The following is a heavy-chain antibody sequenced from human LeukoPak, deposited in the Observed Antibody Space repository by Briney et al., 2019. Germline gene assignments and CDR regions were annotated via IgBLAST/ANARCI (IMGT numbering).Heavy chain of an antibody. CDR3: ATQRCSSTSCCTLPRYYYYYGMDV. V-gene: IGHV1-18*01. CDR2: ISAYNGNT. CDR1: GYTFTSYG. J-gene: IGHJ6*02. D-gene: IGHD2-2*02. Sequence: ASVKVSCKASGYTFTSYGISWVRQAPGRGLEWMGWISAYNGNTNYAQKLQGRVTMTTDTSTSTAYMELRSLRSDDTAVYYCATQRCSSTSCCTLPRYYYYYGMDVWGQGTTVTVSS.